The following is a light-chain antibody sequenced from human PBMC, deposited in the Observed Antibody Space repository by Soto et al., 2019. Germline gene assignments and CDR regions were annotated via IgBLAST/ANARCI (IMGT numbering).Light chain of an antibody. Sequence: EIVLTQSPAILSLSPGERATLSCRASQSVSSYLAWYQQKPGQAPRLLIYDASSRATCIPARFSGSGSGTDFTLTISSLEPEDFAVYYCQQRTDWRYTFGQGTKLEIK. CDR2: DAS. J-gene: IGKJ2*01. V-gene: IGKV3-11*01. CDR1: QSVSSY. CDR3: QQRTDWRYT.